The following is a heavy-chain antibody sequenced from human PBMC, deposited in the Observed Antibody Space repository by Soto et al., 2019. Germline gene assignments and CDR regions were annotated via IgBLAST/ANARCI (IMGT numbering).Heavy chain of an antibody. D-gene: IGHD2-2*01. CDR1: GGTFSSYA. CDR3: ARDIVVVPAAMEEYNWFDP. Sequence: SVKVSCKASGGTFSSYAISWVRQAPGQGLEWMGGIIPIFGTANYAQKFQGRVTITADESTSTAYMELSSLRSEDTAVYYCARDIVVVPAAMEEYNWFDPWGQGTLVTVSS. V-gene: IGHV1-69*13. J-gene: IGHJ5*02. CDR2: IIPIFGTA.